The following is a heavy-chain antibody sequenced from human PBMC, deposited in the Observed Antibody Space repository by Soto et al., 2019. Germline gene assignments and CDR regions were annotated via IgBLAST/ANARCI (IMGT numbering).Heavy chain of an antibody. CDR3: AKAHYYDSSGYFDY. V-gene: IGHV3-9*01. Sequence: SLRLSGAASGXTFDDYAMHWVRQAPGKGLEWVSGISWNSGSIGYADSVNGRFTISRDNAKNSLYLQMNSLRAEDTALYYCAKAHYYDSSGYFDYWGQGTLGTVSS. CDR1: GXTFDDYA. J-gene: IGHJ4*02. CDR2: ISWNSGSI. D-gene: IGHD3-22*01.